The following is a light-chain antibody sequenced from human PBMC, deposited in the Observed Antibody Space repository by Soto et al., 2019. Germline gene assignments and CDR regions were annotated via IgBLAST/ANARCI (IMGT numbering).Light chain of an antibody. J-gene: IGKJ4*01. V-gene: IGKV3-15*01. CDR1: QSISSS. CDR2: GAS. Sequence: EIVMTQSPATLSVSPGERAALSASASQSISSSLAWYQHKAGQAPRLLIHGASTRATGIPDRFSGSGSGTEFALTISSLQTEDCAVYYCQQYSDWPPLTFGGGTKVDIK. CDR3: QQYSDWPPLT.